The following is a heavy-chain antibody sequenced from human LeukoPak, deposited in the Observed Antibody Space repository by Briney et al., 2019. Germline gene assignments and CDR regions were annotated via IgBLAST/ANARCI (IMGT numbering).Heavy chain of an antibody. CDR3: ARQLDYGDYSRSYYYFYMDV. Sequence: SETLSLTCGVSGWSISSGYYWGWIRQPPPKGLEWLGSMYYSGNTHYNSSLKSRVTISVDTSKNQFSLKMTSVTAADTAVYYCARQLDYGDYSRSYYYFYMDVWGKGTTVTVSS. CDR2: MYYSGNT. J-gene: IGHJ6*03. D-gene: IGHD4-17*01. V-gene: IGHV4-38-2*01. CDR1: GWSISSGYY.